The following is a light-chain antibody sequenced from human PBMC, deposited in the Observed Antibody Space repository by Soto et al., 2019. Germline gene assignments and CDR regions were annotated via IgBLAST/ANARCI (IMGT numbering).Light chain of an antibody. V-gene: IGLV2-14*01. CDR1: SGDIGSYNR. Sequence: QSVLTQPASVSASPGQSITISCTGTSGDIGSYNRVSWYQQHPGKAPILIIYEVTDRPSGVSNRFSGSKSGNTASLTIPGLQADDEAEYYCSSYTNINTRACVFGTGTKVTVL. J-gene: IGLJ1*01. CDR2: EVT. CDR3: SSYTNINTRACV.